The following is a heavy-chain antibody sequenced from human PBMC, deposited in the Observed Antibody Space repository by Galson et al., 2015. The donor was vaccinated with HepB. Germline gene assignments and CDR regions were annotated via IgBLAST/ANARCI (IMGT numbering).Heavy chain of an antibody. V-gene: IGHV1-18*01. Sequence: SVKVSCKASGYTFTSYGISWVRQAPGQGLEWMGWISAYNGNTNYAQNLQGRVTMTTDTSTSTAYMELRSLRSDDTAVYYCAVGAAADDPASEYNWFDPWGQGTLVTVSS. CDR3: AVGAAADDPASEYNWFDP. J-gene: IGHJ5*02. CDR2: ISAYNGNT. CDR1: GYTFTSYG. D-gene: IGHD6-13*01.